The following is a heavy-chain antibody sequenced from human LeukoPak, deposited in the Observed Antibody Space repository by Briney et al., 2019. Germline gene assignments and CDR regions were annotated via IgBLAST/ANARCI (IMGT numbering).Heavy chain of an antibody. Sequence: GGSLRLSCAASGFTFTDFAMNWVRQAPGKGLEWVSGIGGGGTNTDYADSVKGRFTISRDNSKNTLTLQVSSLRADDTAVYFCAKDARGYHRPIDHWGQGILVTVSS. CDR3: AKDARGYHRPIDH. CDR2: IGGGGTNT. CDR1: GFTFTDFA. V-gene: IGHV3-23*01. J-gene: IGHJ4*02. D-gene: IGHD3-22*01.